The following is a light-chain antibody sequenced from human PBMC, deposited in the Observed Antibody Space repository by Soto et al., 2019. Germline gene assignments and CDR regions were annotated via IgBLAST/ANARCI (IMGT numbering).Light chain of an antibody. CDR3: QQSFSSFLYT. Sequence: DIKMTQSPSSLSASVGDRVTITCRASQSISSYLNWYQQKPGKAPKLLIYAASSLQSGVPSRFSGSGSGTDFTLTISSLQPEDFATYYCQQSFSSFLYTFGQGTKLEIK. V-gene: IGKV1-39*01. J-gene: IGKJ2*01. CDR1: QSISSY. CDR2: AAS.